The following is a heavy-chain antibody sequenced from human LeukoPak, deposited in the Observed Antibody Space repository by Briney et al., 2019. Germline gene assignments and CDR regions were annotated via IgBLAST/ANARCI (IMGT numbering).Heavy chain of an antibody. J-gene: IGHJ4*02. CDR1: GYTFTSYA. V-gene: IGHV7-4-1*02. Sequence: EASVKVSCKASGYTFTSYAMNWVRQASGQGLEWMGWINTNTGNPTYGQGFTGRFVFSLDTSVSTAYLQISSLKAEDTAVYYCARQGPGYCSSTSCYGVDSWGQGTLVTVSS. CDR3: ARQGPGYCSSTSCYGVDS. CDR2: INTNTGNP. D-gene: IGHD2-2*01.